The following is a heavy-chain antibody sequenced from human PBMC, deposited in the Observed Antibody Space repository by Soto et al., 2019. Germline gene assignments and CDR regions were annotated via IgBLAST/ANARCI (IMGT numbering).Heavy chain of an antibody. D-gene: IGHD2-8*01. CDR2: INPSGGST. V-gene: IGHV1-46*01. CDR1: GYPLTSYY. CDR3: ARGGIVLMVYAIEEGYFQN. J-gene: IGHJ1*01. Sequence: XPVKVACTASGYPLTSYYIHWVRQAPGQGLEWMGIINPSGGSTSYAQKFQGRVTMTRDTSTSTVYMELSSLRSEDTAVYYCARGGIVLMVYAIEEGYFQNCGQGTLVTVSS.